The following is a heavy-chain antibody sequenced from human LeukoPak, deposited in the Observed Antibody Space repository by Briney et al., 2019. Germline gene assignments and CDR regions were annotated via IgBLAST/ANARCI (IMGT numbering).Heavy chain of an antibody. Sequence: SETLSLTCIVSGDSISSGHYYWNWIRQSAGKGLEWIGYISSRGTSTYNPSLKSPVTISKDTSKNQFSLRLNSVTAADTAVYYCARAWFGELFFDYWGQGALVTVAS. J-gene: IGHJ4*02. V-gene: IGHV4-61*10. CDR3: ARAWFGELFFDY. CDR2: ISSRGTS. D-gene: IGHD3-10*01. CDR1: GDSISSGHYY.